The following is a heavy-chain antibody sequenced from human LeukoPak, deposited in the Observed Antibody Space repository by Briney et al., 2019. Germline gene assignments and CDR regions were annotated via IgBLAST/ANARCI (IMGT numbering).Heavy chain of an antibody. D-gene: IGHD3-16*01. CDR2: ISNTGSTI. CDR1: GFTFSSYE. CDR3: ARDVLGFRVAYYFDY. J-gene: IGHJ4*02. Sequence: PGGSLRLSCTASGFTFSSYEMNWVRQAPGKGLEWVSYISNTGSTIYYADSVKGRFTISRDNAKNSLYLQMNSLRAEDTAVYYCARDVLGFRVAYYFDYWGQGTLVTVSS. V-gene: IGHV3-48*03.